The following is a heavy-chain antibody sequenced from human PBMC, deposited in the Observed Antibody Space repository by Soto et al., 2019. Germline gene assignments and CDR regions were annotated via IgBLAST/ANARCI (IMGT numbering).Heavy chain of an antibody. CDR3: ARTRSFTLGFYYDGMDV. D-gene: IGHD6-6*01. Sequence: GESLKISCKGSGDSFASYWIGWVRQMPGKDLEWMGIIYPGDSDTRYSPSFQGQVTISADKSLRTAYLQWTSLKASDTALYYCARTRSFTLGFYYDGMDVWGQGTTVTVSS. J-gene: IGHJ6*02. V-gene: IGHV5-51*01. CDR1: GDSFASYW. CDR2: IYPGDSDT.